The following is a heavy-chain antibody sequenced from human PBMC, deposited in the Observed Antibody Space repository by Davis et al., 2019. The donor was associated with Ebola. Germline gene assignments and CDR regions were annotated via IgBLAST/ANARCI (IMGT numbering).Heavy chain of an antibody. CDR2: AYYSGST. CDR3: ASGGHKFSSSSPAFDT. J-gene: IGHJ4*02. Sequence: SETLSLTCIVPGGSITGSLWSWWSWIPQSAGKQLEWIGFAYYSGSTYYNPSLKSRVTISVDTTKNQFSLKLSSVTAADTAVYYCASGGHKFSSSSPAFDTWGQGTLVIVSS. CDR1: GGSITGSLW. V-gene: IGHV4-59*06. D-gene: IGHD6-6*01.